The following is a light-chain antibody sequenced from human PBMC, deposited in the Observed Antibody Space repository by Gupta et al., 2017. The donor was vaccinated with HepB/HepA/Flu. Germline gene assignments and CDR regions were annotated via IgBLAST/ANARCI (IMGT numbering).Light chain of an antibody. CDR3: QAWDSSTFV. Sequence: SYELTQPPSVSVSPGQTASITCSGDKLGDKYACWYQQKPGQSPVRVIYQDSKRPSGIPERFSGSNSGNKATLTISGTQAMDEAYYYCQAWDSSTFVFGGGTKMTVL. V-gene: IGLV3-1*01. J-gene: IGLJ2*01. CDR1: KLGDKY. CDR2: QDS.